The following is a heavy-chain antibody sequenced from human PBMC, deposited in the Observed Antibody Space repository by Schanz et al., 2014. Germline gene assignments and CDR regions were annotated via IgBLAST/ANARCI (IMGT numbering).Heavy chain of an antibody. CDR1: GFTFSNYG. V-gene: IGHV3-48*01. CDR2: ISSSSGTI. J-gene: IGHJ6*04. CDR3: ARDLSSLIQGDV. D-gene: IGHD2-2*01. Sequence: PGGSLRLSCAASGFTFSNYGMNWVRQAPEKGLEWVSYISSSSGTIYYADSVKGRFTISRDNAKNLLYLQMNGLRAEDTDVYFCARDLSSLIQGDVWGKGTTVTVSS.